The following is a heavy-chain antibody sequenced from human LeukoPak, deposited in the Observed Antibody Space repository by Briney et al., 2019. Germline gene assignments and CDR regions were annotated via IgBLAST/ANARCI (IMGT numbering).Heavy chain of an antibody. J-gene: IGHJ4*02. CDR3: GAFGALIHY. CDR2: IKDKTDGWTT. D-gene: IGHD3-10*01. CDR1: GFTFSSYA. V-gene: IGHV3-15*01. Sequence: GGSLRLSCAASGFTFSSYAKSWVRQAPGKGLEWVGRIKDKTDGWTTDYAAPVKGRFSISRDDSKNMLYLQMNSLKSEDTAVYYCGAFGALIHYWGQGALVTVSS.